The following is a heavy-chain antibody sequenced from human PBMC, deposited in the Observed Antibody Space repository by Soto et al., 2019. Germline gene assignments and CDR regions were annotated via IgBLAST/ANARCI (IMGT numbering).Heavy chain of an antibody. CDR1: GYTFTSYA. CDR2: INAGNGNT. Sequence: QVQLVQSGAEEKKPGASVKVSCKASGYTFTSYAMHWVRQAPGQRLEWMGWINAGNGNTKYSQKFQGRVPIARDTSASAAYMELSSLRSEDTAVYYCARIIVVVTALDYWGQGTLVTVSS. D-gene: IGHD2-21*02. CDR3: ARIIVVVTALDY. J-gene: IGHJ4*02. V-gene: IGHV1-3*05.